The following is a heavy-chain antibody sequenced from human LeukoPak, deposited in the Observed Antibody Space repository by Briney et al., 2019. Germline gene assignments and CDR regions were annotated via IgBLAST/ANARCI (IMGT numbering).Heavy chain of an antibody. J-gene: IGHJ4*02. CDR2: IIPIFGTA. CDR3: ARETTMVRGVMVFDY. V-gene: IGHV1-69*05. Sequence: SVKVSCKASGGTFSSYAISWVRQAPGQGLEWMGGIIPIFGTANYAQKFQGRVTITTDESTSTAYMELSSLRSEDTAVYYCARETTMVRGVMVFDYWGQGTLVTVSP. D-gene: IGHD3-10*01. CDR1: GGTFSSYA.